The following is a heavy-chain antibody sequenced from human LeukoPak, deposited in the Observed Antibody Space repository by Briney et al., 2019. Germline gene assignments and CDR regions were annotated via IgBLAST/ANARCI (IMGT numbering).Heavy chain of an antibody. J-gene: IGHJ4*02. CDR2: ISGSGDDT. Sequence: GGSLRLSCSASGFTFSSYVMTWVRQAPGQGLEWVSAISGSGDDTYYADSVKGRITISRDNSKNTLFLQMNSLRDEDTAVYYCAKKGAISRGVPYYYDFGGQGTLVTVSS. CDR1: GFTFSSYV. CDR3: AKKGAISRGVPYYYDF. D-gene: IGHD3-10*01. V-gene: IGHV3-23*01.